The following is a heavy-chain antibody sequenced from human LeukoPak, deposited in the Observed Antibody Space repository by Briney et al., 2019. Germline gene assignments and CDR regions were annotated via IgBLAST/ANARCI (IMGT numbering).Heavy chain of an antibody. Sequence: GGSLRLSCAASGFTLSNSAMSWVRQAPGKGLEWVSPLSGSGITTYYADSVKGRFPISRDNSKNTLYVQMNSLRAEDTDVYYCAKGIYSSGWSYFDYWGHGTLVTVSS. CDR3: AKGIYSSGWSYFDY. J-gene: IGHJ4*01. V-gene: IGHV3-23*01. CDR1: GFTLSNSA. CDR2: LSGSGITT. D-gene: IGHD6-19*01.